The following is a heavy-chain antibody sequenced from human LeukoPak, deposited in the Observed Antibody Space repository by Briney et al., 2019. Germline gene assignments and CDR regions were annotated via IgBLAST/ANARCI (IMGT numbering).Heavy chain of an antibody. CDR2: INPNSGGT. D-gene: IGHD3-22*01. CDR3: ARGGGYDSSGYYVLDY. CDR1: GYTFTGYY. V-gene: IGHV1-2*04. Sequence: GGSLRLSCAASGYTFTGYYMHWVRQAPGQGLEWMGWINPNSGGTNYAQKFQGWVTMTRDTSISTAYMELSRLRSDDTAVYYCARGGGYDSSGYYVLDYWGQGTLVTVSS. J-gene: IGHJ4*02.